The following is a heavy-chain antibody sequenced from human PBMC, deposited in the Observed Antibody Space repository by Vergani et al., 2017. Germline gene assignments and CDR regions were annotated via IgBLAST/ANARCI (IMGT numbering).Heavy chain of an antibody. V-gene: IGHV3-7*01. CDR2: IKQDGSEK. CDR3: ARAGTVWGWEIAMDA. CDR1: GFTFSSYW. J-gene: IGHJ6*04. D-gene: IGHD1-14*01. Sequence: VHLVESGGGVVQPGRSLRLSCAASGFTFSSYWMSWVRQAPGKGLEWVANIKQDGSEKYYVDSVKGRFTISRDNAKNSLYLQMNSLRAEDTAVYYCARAGTVWGWEIAMDAWGKGTTVTVSS.